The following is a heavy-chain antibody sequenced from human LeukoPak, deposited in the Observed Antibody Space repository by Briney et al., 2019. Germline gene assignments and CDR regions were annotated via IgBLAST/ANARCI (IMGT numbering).Heavy chain of an antibody. CDR2: IYYSGST. CDR3: ARPMVRGGIDQPDAFDI. V-gene: IGHV4-39*01. J-gene: IGHJ3*02. CDR1: GGSISSSSYY. Sequence: SETLSLTCTVSGGSISSSSYYWGWIRQPPGKGLEWIGSIYYSGSTYYNPSLKGRVTISVDTSKNQFSLKLSSVTAADTAVYYCARPMVRGGIDQPDAFDIWGQGTMVTVSS. D-gene: IGHD3-10*01.